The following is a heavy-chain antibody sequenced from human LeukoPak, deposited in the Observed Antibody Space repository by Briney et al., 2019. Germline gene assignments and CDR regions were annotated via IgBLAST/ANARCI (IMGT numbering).Heavy chain of an antibody. Sequence: ASVKVSCKASGYTFTSYYMHWVRQAPGQGLEWMGIINPSGGSTSYAQKFQGRVTMTRDMSTSAVYMELSSLRSEDTAVYYCARDLAPINSMAVSSDYWGQGTLVTVSS. CDR3: ARDLAPINSMAVSSDY. J-gene: IGHJ4*02. CDR2: INPSGGST. CDR1: GYTFTSYY. D-gene: IGHD2/OR15-2a*01. V-gene: IGHV1-46*01.